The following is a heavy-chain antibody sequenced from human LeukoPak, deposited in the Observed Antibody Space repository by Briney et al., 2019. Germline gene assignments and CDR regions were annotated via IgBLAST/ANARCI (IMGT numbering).Heavy chain of an antibody. Sequence: SETLSLTCTVSGGSISSSSYYWGWIRQPPGKGLEWIGSIYYSGSTYYNPSLKSRVTISVDTSRNQFSLKLSSVTAADTAVYYCARGSGSFRGLEAFDIWGQGTMVTVSS. V-gene: IGHV4-39*01. CDR3: ARGSGSFRGLEAFDI. CDR1: GGSISSSSYY. D-gene: IGHD1-26*01. CDR2: IYYSGST. J-gene: IGHJ3*02.